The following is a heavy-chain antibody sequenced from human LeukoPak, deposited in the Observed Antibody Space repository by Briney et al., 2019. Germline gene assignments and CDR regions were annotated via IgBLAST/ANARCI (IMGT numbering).Heavy chain of an antibody. CDR2: ISSSGSTI. J-gene: IGHJ4*02. CDR1: GFTFSDYY. D-gene: IGHD3-3*01. Sequence: GGSLRLSCAASGFTFSDYYMIWIRQAPGKGLEWVSYISSSGSTIYYADSVKGRFTISRDNAKNSLSLQMNSLRAEDTAVYYCARTDFWSGSALDYWGQGTLVTVSS. V-gene: IGHV3-11*01. CDR3: ARTDFWSGSALDY.